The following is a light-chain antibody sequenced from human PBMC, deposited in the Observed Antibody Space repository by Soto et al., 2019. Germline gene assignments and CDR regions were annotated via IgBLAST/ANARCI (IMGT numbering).Light chain of an antibody. V-gene: IGKV3-20*01. Sequence: ESVLTQSPGTLSVSPGERATLSCRASQSVSSNYLAWYQQKPGQAPRLLIHGASSRATGIPDRFSGSGSGTDFTLIISRLESEDFAVYYCQQYGGSPPQTFGQGTKVEIK. CDR2: GAS. J-gene: IGKJ1*01. CDR3: QQYGGSPPQT. CDR1: QSVSSNY.